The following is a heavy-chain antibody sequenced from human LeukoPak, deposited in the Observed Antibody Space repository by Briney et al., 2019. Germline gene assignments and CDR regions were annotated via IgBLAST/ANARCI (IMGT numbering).Heavy chain of an antibody. CDR3: ARGSGSGLYEDY. Sequence: ASVKVFCKASGYTFTSYDINWVRQATGQGLEWMGWMSPNGASTGYEQKFQGRVTMTRNTSISTAYMELSSLRSEDTAVYYCARGSGSGLYEDYWGQGTLVSVSS. CDR2: MSPNGAST. V-gene: IGHV1-8*01. D-gene: IGHD6-19*01. J-gene: IGHJ4*02. CDR1: GYTFTSYD.